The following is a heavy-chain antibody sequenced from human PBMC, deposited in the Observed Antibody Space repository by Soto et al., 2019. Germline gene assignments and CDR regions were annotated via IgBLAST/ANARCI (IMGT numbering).Heavy chain of an antibody. CDR2: IYFDGST. J-gene: IGHJ5*02. CDR3: ARPMYFYGSGSYPWLDP. CDR1: GDSISSGDYY. Sequence: PSETLSLTCTVSGDSISSGDYYWGWIRQPPGKGLEYIGSIYFDGSTYYNPSLKSRVTISVDTSKNQFSLKLNSMTAADTAVYYCARPMYFYGSGSYPWLDPWGQGTLVTVSS. V-gene: IGHV4-39*01. D-gene: IGHD3-10*01.